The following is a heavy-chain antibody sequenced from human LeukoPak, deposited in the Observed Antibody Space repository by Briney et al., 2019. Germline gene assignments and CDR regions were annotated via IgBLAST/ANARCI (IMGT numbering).Heavy chain of an antibody. J-gene: IGHJ5*02. CDR1: GFTFSNYA. Sequence: GGSLRLSCAASGFTFSNYAMHWVRQAPGKGLEWVAVMSYDGSIKYYADSVKGRFTVSRDNSKNTLYLQMNSLRAVDTAVYYCARDCGNGLFDPWGQGTLVTVSS. D-gene: IGHD6-19*01. CDR2: MSYDGSIK. V-gene: IGHV3-30-3*01. CDR3: ARDCGNGLFDP.